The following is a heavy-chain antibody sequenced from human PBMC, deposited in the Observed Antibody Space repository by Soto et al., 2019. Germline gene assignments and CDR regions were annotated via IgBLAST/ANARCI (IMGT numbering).Heavy chain of an antibody. D-gene: IGHD5-18*01. CDR1: GGSISSGGYY. CDR2: IYYSGST. Sequence: TLSLTCTVSGGSISSGGYYWSWIRQHPGKGLEWIGYIYYSGSTYYNPSLKSRVTISVDTSKNQFSLKLSSVTAADTAVYYCARVLCGYRNAIALNWFDPWGQGNLVTVSS. V-gene: IGHV4-31*03. J-gene: IGHJ5*02. CDR3: ARVLCGYRNAIALNWFDP.